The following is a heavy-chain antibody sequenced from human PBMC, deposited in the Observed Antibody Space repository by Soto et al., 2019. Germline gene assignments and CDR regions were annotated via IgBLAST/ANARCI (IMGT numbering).Heavy chain of an antibody. CDR3: ARGTYYYGSGSYYYFDY. CDR2: IIPIFGTA. CDR1: GGTFSSYA. V-gene: IGHV1-69*13. Sequence: ASVKVSCKASGGTFSSYAISWVRQAPGQGLEWMGGIIPIFGTANYAQKFQGRVTITADESTSTAYMELSSLRSEDTAVYYCARGTYYYGSGSYYYFDYWGQGTLVTVSS. J-gene: IGHJ4*02. D-gene: IGHD3-10*01.